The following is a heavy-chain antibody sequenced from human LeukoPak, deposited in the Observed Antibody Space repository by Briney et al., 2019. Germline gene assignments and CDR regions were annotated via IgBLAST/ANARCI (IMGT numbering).Heavy chain of an antibody. CDR1: GFTLGNAW. J-gene: IGHJ4*02. D-gene: IGHD3-22*01. CDR3: TTARITMIVVVFDY. Sequence: KTGGSRRLSCAASGFTLGNAWMSWVRQAPGKGRGWVGRIISKTDGGTTNYAAPVKGRFTISRDDSKNTLYLQMNSLKTEDTAVYYCTTARITMIVVVFDYWGQGTLVTVSS. CDR2: IISKTDGGTT. V-gene: IGHV3-15*01.